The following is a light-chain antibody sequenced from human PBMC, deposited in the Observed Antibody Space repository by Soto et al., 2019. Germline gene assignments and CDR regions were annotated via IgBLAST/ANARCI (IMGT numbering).Light chain of an antibody. CDR3: QQRSNWLALT. J-gene: IGKJ4*01. CDR1: QSVSSY. Sequence: EIVLTQSPASLSLSRGEIATLSCGASQSVSSYLAWYQQKPGQAPRLLIYDASNRATGIPARFSGSGSGTDFTLTISSLEPEDFAVYYCQQRSNWLALTFGGGTKVDIK. V-gene: IGKV3-11*01. CDR2: DAS.